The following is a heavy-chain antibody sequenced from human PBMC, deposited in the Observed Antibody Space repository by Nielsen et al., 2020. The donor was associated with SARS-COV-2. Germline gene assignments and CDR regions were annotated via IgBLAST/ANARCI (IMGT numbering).Heavy chain of an antibody. J-gene: IGHJ4*02. D-gene: IGHD2-21*02. V-gene: IGHV3-33*01. CDR3: ARDPTFCGDDCRSV. CDR2: IWYDGSKK. CDR1: GFTFSNDV. Sequence: GGSLRLSCAASGFTFSNDVMHWVRQAPGKGLEWVAGIWYDGSKKYYADSVKGRFTISRDNSKNTLYLQMNSLRAEDTAMYYCARDPTFCGDDCRSVWGRGILVTVSS.